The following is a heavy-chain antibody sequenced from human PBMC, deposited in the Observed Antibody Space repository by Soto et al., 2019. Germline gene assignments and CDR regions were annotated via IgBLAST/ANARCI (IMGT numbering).Heavy chain of an antibody. J-gene: IGHJ4*02. CDR2: INHSGST. V-gene: IGHV4-34*01. CDR1: GGSFSGYY. CDR3: ASFQRSSGWYRRDY. D-gene: IGHD6-19*01. Sequence: SETLSLTCAVYGGSFSGYYWSWIRQPPGKGLEWIGEINHSGSTNYNPSLKSRVTISVDTSKNQFSLKLSSVTGADTAVYYCASFQRSSGWYRRDYWGQGTLVTVSS.